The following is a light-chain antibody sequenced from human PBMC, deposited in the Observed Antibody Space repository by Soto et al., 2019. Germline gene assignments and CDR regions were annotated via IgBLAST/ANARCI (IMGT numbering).Light chain of an antibody. CDR2: DVS. CDR3: QQYNNRPPWT. CDR1: QSIGGN. J-gene: IGKJ1*01. V-gene: IGKV3-15*01. Sequence: EIVVTQSPAALSVSPGERATLSCRASQSIGGNLAWYQQKPGQAPRLLIYDVSTRATGIPARFSGRGSGTEFTRTISSLQSEDFALYYCQQYNNRPPWTFGQGTKVEIK.